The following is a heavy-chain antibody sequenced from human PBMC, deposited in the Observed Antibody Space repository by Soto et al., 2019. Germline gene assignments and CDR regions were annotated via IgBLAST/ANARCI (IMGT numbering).Heavy chain of an antibody. J-gene: IGHJ4*02. D-gene: IGHD3-9*01. CDR1: GYTFTSYG. Sequence: QVQLVQSGAEVKKPGASVKVSCKASGYTFTSYGISWVRQAPGQGLEWMGWISAYNGNTNYAQKLQGRVTMTTDTSTSTAYMELRSLRSDDTAVYYCAIGWSVLRYFDHMVPFDYWGQGTLVTVSS. V-gene: IGHV1-18*01. CDR2: ISAYNGNT. CDR3: AIGWSVLRYFDHMVPFDY.